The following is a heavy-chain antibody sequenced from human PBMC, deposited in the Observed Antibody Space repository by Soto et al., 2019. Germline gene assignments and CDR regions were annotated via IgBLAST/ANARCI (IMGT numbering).Heavy chain of an antibody. CDR2: INHSGST. Sequence: QVQLQQWGAGLLKPSETLSLTCAVYGGSFSGYYWSWIRQPPGKGLEWIGEINHSGSTNYNPSLKSRVTIYVDTSKNQFSVKLSSVTAADTDVYYCAGHTGTHFDYWGQGTLVTVSS. J-gene: IGHJ4*02. CDR3: AGHTGTHFDY. V-gene: IGHV4-34*01. D-gene: IGHD4-17*01. CDR1: GGSFSGYY.